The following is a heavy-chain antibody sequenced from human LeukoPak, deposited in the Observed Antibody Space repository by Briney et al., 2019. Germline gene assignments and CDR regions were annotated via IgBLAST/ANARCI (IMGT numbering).Heavy chain of an antibody. CDR3: ARGSVYRLGWSQGEPHDI. D-gene: IGHD6-19*01. V-gene: IGHV1-18*01. Sequence: ASVQVTCKASGYTFTSFGITWVRQAPGQGLEWMGWISPYKGDTNYAENLQGRVTMTTDISTSTAYMELRSLRSDDTALYFCARGSVYRLGWSQGEPHDIWGQGTMVTVSS. CDR1: GYTFTSFG. CDR2: ISPYKGDT. J-gene: IGHJ3*02.